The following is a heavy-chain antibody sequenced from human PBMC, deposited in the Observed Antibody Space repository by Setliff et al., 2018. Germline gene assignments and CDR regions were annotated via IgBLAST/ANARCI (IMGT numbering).Heavy chain of an antibody. CDR2: IYYRGTT. CDR3: AAVGIDAGGGWFDP. CDR1: GGFIRDYY. Sequence: PSETLSLTCTVSGGFIRDYYWNRIRQSPGKGLEWIGYIYYRGTTNYNSSLKSRVTISIDMSKNQFSLKLSSATAADTAVYFCAAVGIDAGGGWFDPWGHGIPVTVSS. V-gene: IGHV4-59*01. J-gene: IGHJ5*02. D-gene: IGHD1-26*01.